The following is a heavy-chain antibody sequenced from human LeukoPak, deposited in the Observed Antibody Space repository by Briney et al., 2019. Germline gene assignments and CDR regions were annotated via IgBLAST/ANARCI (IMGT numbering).Heavy chain of an antibody. CDR2: FDPEGGET. V-gene: IGHV1-24*01. D-gene: IGHD3-22*01. CDR1: GYTLTELS. CDR3: ATSIPGWLLHYY. Sequence: ASVKVSCKVSGYTLTELSMHWVRQAPGKGLEWMGGFDPEGGETIYAQKFQGRVTMTEDTSTDTAYMELSSLRSEDTAVYYCATSIPGWLLHYYWGQGTLVTVSS. J-gene: IGHJ4*02.